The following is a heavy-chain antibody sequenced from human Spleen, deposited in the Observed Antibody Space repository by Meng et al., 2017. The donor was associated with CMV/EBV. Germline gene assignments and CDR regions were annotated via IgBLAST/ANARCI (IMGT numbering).Heavy chain of an antibody. CDR3: VGGVGWFDP. D-gene: IGHD3-16*01. CDR1: GYTFTSYY. CDR2: ISTSNVNT. V-gene: IGHV1-18*04. Sequence: ASVKVSCKASGYTFTSYYMHWVRQAPGQGLEWLGWISTSNVNTNYAQNFQGRVTMTKDTSTTTAYMELRNLTSDDTAVYYCVGGVGWFDPRGQGTLVTVSS. J-gene: IGHJ5*02.